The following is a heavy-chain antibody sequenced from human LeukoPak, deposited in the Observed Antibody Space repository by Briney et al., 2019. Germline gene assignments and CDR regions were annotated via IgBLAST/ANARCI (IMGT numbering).Heavy chain of an antibody. CDR2: ISSSSSYI. V-gene: IGHV3-21*01. D-gene: IGHD4-17*01. J-gene: IGHJ4*02. Sequence: GGSLRLSCAASGFTFSSYSMNWVRQAPGKGLEWVSSISSSSSYIYYADSVKGRFTISRDNAKSSLYLQMNSLRAEDTAVYYCARFYGDYPRGDYWGQGTLVTVSS. CDR3: ARFYGDYPRGDY. CDR1: GFTFSSYS.